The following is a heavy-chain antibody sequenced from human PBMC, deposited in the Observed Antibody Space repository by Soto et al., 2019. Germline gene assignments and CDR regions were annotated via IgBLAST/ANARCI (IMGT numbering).Heavy chain of an antibody. CDR2: VYSGGGT. D-gene: IGHD2-15*01. CDR1: GFTVSTNY. CDR3: ARGIFDLGGYFDY. V-gene: IGHV3-53*01. Sequence: VGSLRLSCAASGFTVSTNYMSWVRQAPGKGLEWVSVVYSGGGTNYADSVQGRFSISRDSSKNTLFLQMNSLRVADTAVYYCARGIFDLGGYFDYWGQGALVTAPQ. J-gene: IGHJ4*02.